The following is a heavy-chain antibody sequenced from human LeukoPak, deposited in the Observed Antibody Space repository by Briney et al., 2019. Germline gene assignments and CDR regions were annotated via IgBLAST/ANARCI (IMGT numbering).Heavy chain of an antibody. Sequence: PSETLSLTCTVSGGSLTGLYWAWIRQPPGKTLEWIGFIYYTGSTNYNPSLKSRVAMSVDRSANQFSLRLRTVTATDTAVYYCARLVAVSPVVAPPQYHYSGPNLWGQGTAVIVSS. J-gene: IGHJ6*02. V-gene: IGHV4-59*08. CDR2: IYYTGST. CDR1: GGSLTGLY. CDR3: ARLVAVSPVVAPPQYHYSGPNL. D-gene: IGHD2-15*01.